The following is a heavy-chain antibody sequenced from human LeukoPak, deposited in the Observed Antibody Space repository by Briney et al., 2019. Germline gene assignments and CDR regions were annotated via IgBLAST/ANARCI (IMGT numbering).Heavy chain of an antibody. CDR3: AKEVGSGWNWPENRPTPARDDY. CDR1: GFTFSSYA. D-gene: IGHD6-19*01. CDR2: ISGRVGST. V-gene: IGHV3-23*01. Sequence: GGSLRLSCAASGFTFSSYAMSWVRHAPGKGLEWVAAISGRVGSTYYADSGEGPFTISRDNYQNTLYLQMNSLRAEDTAVYYCAKEVGSGWNWPENRPTPARDDYWGQGTLVTVSS. J-gene: IGHJ4*02.